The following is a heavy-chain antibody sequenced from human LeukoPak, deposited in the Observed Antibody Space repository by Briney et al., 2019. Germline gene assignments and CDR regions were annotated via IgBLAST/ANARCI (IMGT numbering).Heavy chain of an antibody. V-gene: IGHV3-9*01. CDR2: ISWNSGSI. J-gene: IGHJ4*02. CDR3: AKDLSYDILTGYSSDY. Sequence: PGGSLRLSCAASGFTFSGYNMNWVRQAPGKGLEWVSGISWNSGSIGYADSVKGRFTISRDNAKNSLYLQMNSLRAEDTALYYCAKDLSYDILTGYSSDYWGQGTLVTVSS. CDR1: GFTFSGYN. D-gene: IGHD3-9*01.